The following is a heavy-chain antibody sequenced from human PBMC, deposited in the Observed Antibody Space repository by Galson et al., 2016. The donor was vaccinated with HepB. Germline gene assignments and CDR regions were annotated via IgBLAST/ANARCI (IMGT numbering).Heavy chain of an antibody. CDR3: ARQRRGGPSDY. V-gene: IGHV4-59*12. CDR1: GGSISSYY. D-gene: IGHD5-24*01. Sequence: SETLSLTCTVSGGSISSYYWSWIRQPPGKGLEWIGYVHYSGNTTFNPSLKSRVTISVDTSNNHFSLRLTSVTAADTALYYCARQRRGGPSDYWGQGTLVIVSS. J-gene: IGHJ4*02. CDR2: VHYSGNT.